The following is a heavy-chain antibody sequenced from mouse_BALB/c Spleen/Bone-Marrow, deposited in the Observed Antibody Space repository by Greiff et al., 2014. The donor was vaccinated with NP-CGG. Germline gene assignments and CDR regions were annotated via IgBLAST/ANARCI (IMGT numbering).Heavy chain of an antibody. CDR3: ARSSYFDY. J-gene: IGHJ2*01. Sequence: VQLQQSGPELVKSGTSVKISCKASGYTFTDYNMHCVKQSHGKSLEWIGYIYPFNGGTDYNQKFKSKATMTVDKSSSTEYMELRNLTSEDSAVYYRARSSYFDYWGQGTTLTVSS. CDR1: GYTFTDYN. V-gene: IGHV1S29*02. D-gene: IGHD1-1*01. CDR2: IYPFNGGT.